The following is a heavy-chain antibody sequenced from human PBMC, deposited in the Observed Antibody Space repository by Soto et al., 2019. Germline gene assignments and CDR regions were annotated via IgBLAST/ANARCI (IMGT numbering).Heavy chain of an antibody. Sequence: GGSLRLSCAASGFTFSSYGMHWVRQAPGKGLEWVAVIWYDGSNKYYADSVKGRFTISRDNSKNTLYLQMNSLRAEDTAVYYCARAGYSSGLYAAPDYWGQGTLVTVSS. CDR3: ARAGYSSGLYAAPDY. J-gene: IGHJ4*02. D-gene: IGHD6-19*01. V-gene: IGHV3-33*01. CDR1: GFTFSSYG. CDR2: IWYDGSNK.